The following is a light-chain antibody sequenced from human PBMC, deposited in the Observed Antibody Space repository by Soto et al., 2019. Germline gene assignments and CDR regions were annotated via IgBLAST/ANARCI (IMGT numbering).Light chain of an antibody. CDR1: QGISSW. V-gene: IGKV1D-16*01. J-gene: IGKJ4*01. CDR3: QQYESYPLT. Sequence: DIQMTQSTSSLSASVGDRVTINCRASQGISSWVAWYQQKAERAPKSLIYAASNLQSGVPSRFSGSGSGTDFTPTISSLQPEDFATYYCQQYESYPLTFGGGTKVEI. CDR2: AAS.